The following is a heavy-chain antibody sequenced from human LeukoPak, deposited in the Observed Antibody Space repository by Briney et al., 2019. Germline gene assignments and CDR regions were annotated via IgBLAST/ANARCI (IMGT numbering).Heavy chain of an antibody. D-gene: IGHD2-21*02. V-gene: IGHV1-46*01. CDR3: ARAVFGGDSWYYFDY. J-gene: IGHJ4*02. CDR2: INPSGGST. CDR1: GGTFSSYA. Sequence: ASVKVSCKASGGTFSSYAISWLRQAPGQGLEWMGIINPSGGSTSYAQKFQGRVTMTRDTSTSTVYMELSSLRSEDTAVYYCARAVFGGDSWYYFDYWGQGTLVTVSS.